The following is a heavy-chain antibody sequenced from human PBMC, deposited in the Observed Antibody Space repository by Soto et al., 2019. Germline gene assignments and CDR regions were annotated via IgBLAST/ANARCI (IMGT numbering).Heavy chain of an antibody. CDR3: ARGGDSSSLRAFYSYGFDV. D-gene: IGHD6-6*01. CDR2: IIPFIGAP. V-gene: IGHV1-69*11. Sequence: VKVSCKASGGTFNTYSFGWLRQAPGQGLQWMGSIIPFIGAPNYAQNFQDRVTITADESTTTAYMELSGLKSEDTAVYFCARGGDSSSLRAFYSYGFDVWGQGTSVTVSS. CDR1: GGTFNTYS. J-gene: IGHJ6*02.